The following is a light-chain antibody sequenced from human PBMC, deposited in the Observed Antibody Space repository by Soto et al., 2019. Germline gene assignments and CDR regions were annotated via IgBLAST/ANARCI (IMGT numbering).Light chain of an antibody. CDR3: QQYNSYSIT. J-gene: IGKJ5*01. Sequence: DIQMTQSPSTMSASAGDTGTITCLASQSISSWLAWYQQKPGKAPRLLIYEASSLESGVPARFSGSGSGTEFTLTISSLQPDDFATYYCQQYNSYSITFGQGTRLEI. V-gene: IGKV1-5*03. CDR2: EAS. CDR1: QSISSW.